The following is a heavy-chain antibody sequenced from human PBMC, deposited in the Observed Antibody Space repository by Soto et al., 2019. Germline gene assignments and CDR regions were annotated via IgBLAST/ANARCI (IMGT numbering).Heavy chain of an antibody. J-gene: IGHJ3*02. Sequence: ASVKVSCKASGYTFTSYYMHWVRQAPGQGLEWMGIINPSGGSTSYAQKFQGRVTMTRDTSTSTVYMELSSLRSEDTAVYYCARDCRPTMTTVTPDAFDIWGQGTMVTVSS. D-gene: IGHD4-17*01. CDR1: GYTFTSYY. CDR2: INPSGGST. CDR3: ARDCRPTMTTVTPDAFDI. V-gene: IGHV1-46*01.